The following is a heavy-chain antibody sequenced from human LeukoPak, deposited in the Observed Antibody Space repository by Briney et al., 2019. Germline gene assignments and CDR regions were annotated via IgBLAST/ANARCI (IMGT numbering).Heavy chain of an antibody. J-gene: IGHJ6*02. CDR3: ARLGARPDNGMDV. CDR1: GGSFSGYY. CDR2: INHSGST. D-gene: IGHD3-16*01. Sequence: SETLSLTCAVYGGSFSGYYWSWIRQPPGKGLEWIGEINHSGSTNYNPSLKSRVTISVDTSKNQFSLRLSSVTAADTAVYYCARLGARPDNGMDVWGQGTTVTVSS. V-gene: IGHV4-34*01.